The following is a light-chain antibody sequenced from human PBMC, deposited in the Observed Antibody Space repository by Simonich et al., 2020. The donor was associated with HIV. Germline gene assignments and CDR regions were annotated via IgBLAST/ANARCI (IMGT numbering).Light chain of an antibody. CDR3: QQYNNWPPWT. CDR1: QRVSSN. V-gene: IGKV3-15*01. Sequence: EIVMTQSPATRSVSPGESATLSCRASQRVSSNLAWYQQKPGKAPRLLIYGASTRATGIPARFSGSWSGTEFTLTISSLQSEDFAVYYCQQYNNWPPWTFGQGTKVEIK. CDR2: GAS. J-gene: IGKJ1*01.